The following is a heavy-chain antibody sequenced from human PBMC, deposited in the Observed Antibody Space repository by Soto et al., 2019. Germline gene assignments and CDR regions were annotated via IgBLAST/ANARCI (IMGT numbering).Heavy chain of an antibody. Sequence: PGGSLRLSCAASGFTFSSYGMHWVRQAPGKGLEWVAVIWYDGSNKYYADSVKGRFTISRDNSKNTLYLQMNSLRAEDTAVYYCARSRDILTGHERGFDPWGQGTLVTVSS. CDR3: ARSRDILTGHERGFDP. V-gene: IGHV3-33*01. CDR1: GFTFSSYG. D-gene: IGHD3-9*01. J-gene: IGHJ5*02. CDR2: IWYDGSNK.